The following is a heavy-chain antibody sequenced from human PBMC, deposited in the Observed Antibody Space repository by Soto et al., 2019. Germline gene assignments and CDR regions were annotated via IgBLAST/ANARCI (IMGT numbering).Heavy chain of an antibody. CDR3: AKDRNNWNYFDY. J-gene: IGHJ4*02. D-gene: IGHD1-20*01. CDR1: GFTFSSCA. Sequence: GRSLRLSCAASGFTFSSCAMSWVRQAPGKGLEWVSAISGSGGSTYYADSVKGRFTISRDNSKNTLYLQMNSLRAEDTAVYYCAKDRNNWNYFDYWGQGTLVTVSS. CDR2: ISGSGGST. V-gene: IGHV3-23*01.